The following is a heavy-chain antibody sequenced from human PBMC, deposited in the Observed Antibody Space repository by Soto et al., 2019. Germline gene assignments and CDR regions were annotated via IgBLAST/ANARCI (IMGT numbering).Heavy chain of an antibody. D-gene: IGHD3-3*01. CDR3: WRAYRSGSPMDS. J-gene: IGHJ4*02. Sequence: QVQLQESGPGLVKPSGTLSLTCAVSGGSINSPNWWNWVRQPPGKGLEWIGEIHHSGSSNYNPSLKSRLTLSVDKSKKELSLKLNSVPAADTAVYYCWRAYRSGSPMDSWGKGTLVTVSS. CDR2: IHHSGSS. V-gene: IGHV4-4*02. CDR1: GGSINSPNW.